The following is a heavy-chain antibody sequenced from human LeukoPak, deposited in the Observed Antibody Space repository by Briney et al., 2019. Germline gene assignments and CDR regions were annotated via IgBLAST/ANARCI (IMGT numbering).Heavy chain of an antibody. Sequence: VASLKVSCKASGYTFTGYYMHWVRQAPGQGLEWMGWINPNSGGTNYAQKFQARVTMTRDTSISAAYMELSRLRSDDTAVYYCARSPIQLWPENVFFDYWGQGTLVTVSS. CDR2: INPNSGGT. D-gene: IGHD5-18*01. V-gene: IGHV1-2*02. J-gene: IGHJ4*02. CDR3: ARSPIQLWPENVFFDY. CDR1: GYTFTGYY.